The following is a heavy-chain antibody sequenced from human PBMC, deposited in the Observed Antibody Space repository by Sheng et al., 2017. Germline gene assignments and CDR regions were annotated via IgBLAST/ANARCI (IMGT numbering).Heavy chain of an antibody. Sequence: ESGGGLVQPGGSLRLSCAASGFTFSSYAMSWVRQAPGKGLEWVSAISGSGGSTYYADSVKGRFTISRDNSKNTLYLQMNSLRAEDTAVYYCAKDPPYGDYGRNWFDPWGQGTLVTVSS. D-gene: IGHD4-17*01. CDR3: AKDPPYGDYGRNWFDP. V-gene: IGHV3-23*01. CDR1: GFTFSSYA. CDR2: ISGSGGST. J-gene: IGHJ5*02.